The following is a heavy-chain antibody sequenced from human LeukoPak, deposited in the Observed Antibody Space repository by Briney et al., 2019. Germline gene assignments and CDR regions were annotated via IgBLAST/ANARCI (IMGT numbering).Heavy chain of an antibody. CDR1: GYTFTTYY. D-gene: IGHD5-18*01. V-gene: IGHV1-69*13. CDR3: ASGVVDTAMVTGFDY. J-gene: IGHJ4*02. CDR2: IIPIFGTA. Sequence: ASVKVSCKASGYTFTTYYMHWVRQAPGQGLEWMGGIIPIFGTANYAQKFQGRVTITADESTSTAYMELSSLRSEDTAVYYCASGVVDTAMVTGFDYWGQGTLVTVSS.